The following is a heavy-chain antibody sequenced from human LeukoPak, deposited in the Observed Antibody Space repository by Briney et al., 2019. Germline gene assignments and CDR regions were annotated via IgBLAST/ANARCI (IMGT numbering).Heavy chain of an antibody. D-gene: IGHD5-24*01. CDR2: INPNSGGT. J-gene: IGHJ4*02. CDR1: GYTFTGYY. CDR3: ARDNRDGYNLAY. Sequence: ASVKVSCKASGYTFTGYYMHWVRQAPGLGLEWMGRINPNSGGTNYAQKFQGRVTMTRDTSISTAYMELSRLRSDDTAVYYCARDNRDGYNLAYWGQGTLVTVSS. V-gene: IGHV1-2*06.